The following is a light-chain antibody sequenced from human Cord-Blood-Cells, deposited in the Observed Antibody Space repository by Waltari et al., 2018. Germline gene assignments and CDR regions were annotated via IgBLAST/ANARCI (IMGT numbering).Light chain of an antibody. Sequence: QSALTQPPSASGSPGQPVTISCTGTSSDVGGYNYVSWYQQHPGKAPKRMIYEVSRRPSGVPDRFAGSKSGNTASLTVSGLQAEDEADYYCSSYAGSNNFVFGTGTKVTVL. J-gene: IGLJ1*01. CDR3: SSYAGSNNFV. V-gene: IGLV2-8*01. CDR1: SSDVGGYNY. CDR2: EVS.